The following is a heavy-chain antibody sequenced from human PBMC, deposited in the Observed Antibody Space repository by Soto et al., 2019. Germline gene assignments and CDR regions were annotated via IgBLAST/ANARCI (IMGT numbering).Heavy chain of an antibody. D-gene: IGHD3-10*01. V-gene: IGHV3-30-3*01. CDR2: ISYDGSNK. CDR3: ARAGGMDV. J-gene: IGHJ6*02. CDR1: GFTFSSYA. Sequence: PGGSLRLPCAASGFTFSSYAMHWGRQAPGKGLEWVAVISYDGSNKYYADSVKGRFTISRDISKNTLYLQMNSLRAEDTAVYYCARAGGMDVWGQGTTVTVSS.